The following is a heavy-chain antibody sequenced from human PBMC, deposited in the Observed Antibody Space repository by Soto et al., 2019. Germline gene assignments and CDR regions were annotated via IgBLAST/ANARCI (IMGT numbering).Heavy chain of an antibody. CDR3: ARVYYYYYMDV. CDR2: IWYDGSNK. CDR1: GFTFSSYG. V-gene: IGHV3-33*01. J-gene: IGHJ6*03. Sequence: QVQLVESGGGVVQPGRSLRLSCAASGFTFSSYGMHWVRQAPGKGLEWVAVIWYDGSNKYYADSVKGRFTISRDNSKNTLYLQMNSLRVEDTAVYYCARVYYYYYMDVWGKGTTVTVSS.